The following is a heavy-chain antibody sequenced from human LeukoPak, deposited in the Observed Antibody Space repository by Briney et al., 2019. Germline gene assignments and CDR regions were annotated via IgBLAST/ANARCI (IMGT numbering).Heavy chain of an antibody. V-gene: IGHV1-2*02. D-gene: IGHD4-11*01. CDR2: INPNSGGT. CDR1: GYTFTGYY. J-gene: IGHJ6*03. CDR3: ARGDTVTTPFYMVV. Sequence: ASVKVSCKASGYTFTGYYMHWVRQAPGQGLQWMGWINPNSGGTNYAQKFQGRVTMTRDTSISTAYMELSRLRSDDTAVYYCARGDTVTTPFYMVVWGTGTTVTVSS.